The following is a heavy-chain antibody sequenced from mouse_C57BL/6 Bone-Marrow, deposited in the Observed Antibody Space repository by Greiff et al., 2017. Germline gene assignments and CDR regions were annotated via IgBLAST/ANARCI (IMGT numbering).Heavy chain of an antibody. J-gene: IGHJ2*01. CDR1: GFNIKDYY. CDR3: TPITSVVATRGY. D-gene: IGHD1-1*01. V-gene: IGHV14-1*01. Sequence: VQLQQSGAELVRPGASVTLSCTASGFNIKDYYMHWVKQRPEQGLEWIGRIDPEDGDTEYAPKFQGKATMTADTSSNTAYLQLSSLTAEDTAFYYCTPITSVVATRGYWGQGTTLTVSS. CDR2: IDPEDGDT.